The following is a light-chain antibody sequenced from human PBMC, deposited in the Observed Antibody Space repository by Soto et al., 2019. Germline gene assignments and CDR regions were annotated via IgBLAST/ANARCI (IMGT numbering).Light chain of an antibody. J-gene: IGLJ3*02. CDR1: SSDVGGYDH. Sequence: QSALTQPASVSGSPGQSITISCTGTSSDVGGYDHVSWYQQHPGKAPKLIIYDVTVRPSGISPRFSGSKSDNTASLAVSGLQPEDEADYYCSSYTNKDTRLFGGGTQLTVL. CDR3: SSYTNKDTRL. CDR2: DVT. V-gene: IGLV2-14*03.